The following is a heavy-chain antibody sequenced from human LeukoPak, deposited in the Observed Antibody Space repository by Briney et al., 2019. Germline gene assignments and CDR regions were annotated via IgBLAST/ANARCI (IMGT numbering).Heavy chain of an antibody. CDR1: GGSVSSGSYY. J-gene: IGHJ3*02. CDR3: ASLYDYVWGSYRENAFDI. CDR2: IYYSGST. V-gene: IGHV4-61*01. Sequence: SETLSLTCTVSGGSVSSGSYYWSWIRQPPGKGLEWTGYIYYSGSTNYNPSLKSRVTISVDTSKNQFSLKLSSVTAADTAVYYCASLYDYVWGSYRENAFDIWGQGTMVTVSS. D-gene: IGHD3-16*02.